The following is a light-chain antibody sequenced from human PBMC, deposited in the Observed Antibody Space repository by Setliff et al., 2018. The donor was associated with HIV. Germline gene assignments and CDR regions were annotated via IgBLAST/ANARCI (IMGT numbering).Light chain of an antibody. CDR3: CSNTGSNTYV. J-gene: IGLJ1*01. Sequence: QSVLTRPASVSGSPGQSITISCTGTSSDVGRYNLVSWYQQHPGKAPKLMIYQATKRPSGVSNRFSGSKSGNTASLTISGLQAEDEADYYCCSNTGSNTYVFGTGTKGTVL. V-gene: IGLV2-23*01. CDR2: QAT. CDR1: SSDVGRYNL.